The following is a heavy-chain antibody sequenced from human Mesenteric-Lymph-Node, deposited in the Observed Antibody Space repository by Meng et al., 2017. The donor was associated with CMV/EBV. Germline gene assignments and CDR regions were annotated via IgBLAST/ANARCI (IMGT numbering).Heavy chain of an antibody. CDR3: ARDRNYGSGGRDL. J-gene: IGHJ4*02. V-gene: IGHV1-18*01. CDR1: GYTFTSDG. D-gene: IGHD3-10*01. CDR2: INTYNGNT. Sequence: KAAGYTFTSDGSSWVRQAPGQGLEWMGWINTYNGNTNFAQKFQGGVTMTADTSTDTAYMELRSLRSDDTAVYFCARDRNYGSGGRDLWGQGTLVTVSS.